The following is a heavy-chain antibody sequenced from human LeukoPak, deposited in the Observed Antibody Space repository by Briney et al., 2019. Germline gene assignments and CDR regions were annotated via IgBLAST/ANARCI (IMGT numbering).Heavy chain of an antibody. Sequence: GGSLRLSCTASGFTFGDYAMSWVRQAPGKGLEWVGFIRSKAYGGTTEYAASVKGRFTNSRDDSKSIAYLQMNSLKTEDTAVYYCTRDPDRGAGTEGTDYWGQGTLVTVSS. J-gene: IGHJ4*02. D-gene: IGHD6-19*01. CDR2: IRSKAYGGTT. CDR3: TRDPDRGAGTEGTDY. CDR1: GFTFGDYA. V-gene: IGHV3-49*04.